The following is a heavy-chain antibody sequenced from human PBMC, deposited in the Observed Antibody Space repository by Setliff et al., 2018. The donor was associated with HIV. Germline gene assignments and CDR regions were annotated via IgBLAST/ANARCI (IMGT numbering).Heavy chain of an antibody. V-gene: IGHV4-59*01. J-gene: IGHJ6*02. Sequence: SETLSLTCNVSGASISSYYWTWIRQSPGNRLEWLGYITDSENTNYNPSLRRRVTISADTSKNQVSLRLRSVTAADTAVYYCARETQQSYNIVTGYNYYYGIDVWGQGTTVTVSS. CDR2: ITDSENT. CDR3: ARETQQSYNIVTGYNYYYGIDV. D-gene: IGHD3-9*01. CDR1: GASISSYY.